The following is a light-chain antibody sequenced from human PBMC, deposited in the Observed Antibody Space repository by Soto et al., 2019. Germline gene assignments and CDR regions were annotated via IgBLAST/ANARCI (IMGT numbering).Light chain of an antibody. Sequence: QSVLTQPPSVTGAQGQRVTISCTGSSSNIGAGYDVHWYQQIPGTAPKLLIYGNSNRPSGVPDRFSGSKSGTSASLAITGLQAEDEADYYCQSYDSSLSAYVFGTGTKLTVL. CDR2: GNS. CDR1: SSNIGAGYD. J-gene: IGLJ1*01. V-gene: IGLV1-40*01. CDR3: QSYDSSLSAYV.